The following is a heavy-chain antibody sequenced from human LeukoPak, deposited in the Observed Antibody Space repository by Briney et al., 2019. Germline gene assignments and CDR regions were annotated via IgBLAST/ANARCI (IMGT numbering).Heavy chain of an antibody. J-gene: IGHJ4*02. D-gene: IGHD4-17*01. CDR2: INHSGST. Sequence: PSETLSLTRAVYGGSFSGYYWSWIRQPPGKGLEWIGEINHSGSTNYNPSLKSRVTISVDTSKNQFSLKLSSVTAADTAVYYCARGRATGTTFDYWGQGTLVTVSS. CDR3: ARGRATGTTFDY. CDR1: GGSFSGYY. V-gene: IGHV4-34*01.